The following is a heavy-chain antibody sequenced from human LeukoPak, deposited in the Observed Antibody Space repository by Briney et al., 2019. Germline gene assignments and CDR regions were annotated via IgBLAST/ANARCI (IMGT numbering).Heavy chain of an antibody. CDR3: ARTGKRRDGYNYYY. D-gene: IGHD5-24*01. CDR2: MNPNSGNT. Sequence: ASVKVSCKASGYTFTSCDINWVRQATGQGLEWMGWMNPNSGNTGYAQKFQGRVTMTRNTSISTAYMELSSLRSEDTAVYYCARTGKRRDGYNYYYWGQGTLVTVSS. CDR1: GYTFTSCD. J-gene: IGHJ4*02. V-gene: IGHV1-8*01.